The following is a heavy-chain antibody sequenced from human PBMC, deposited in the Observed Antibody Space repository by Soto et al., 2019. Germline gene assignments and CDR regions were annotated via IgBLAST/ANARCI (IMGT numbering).Heavy chain of an antibody. D-gene: IGHD2-2*01. CDR3: ARVTESLVVPAAKPIDY. CDR2: ISSSSSYI. Sequence: KTGGSLRLSCAASGFTFSSYSMNWVRQAPGKGLEWVSSISSSSSYIYYADSVKGRFTISRDNAKNSLYLQMNSLRAEDTAVYYCARVTESLVVPAAKPIDYWGQGTLVTVSS. V-gene: IGHV3-21*01. J-gene: IGHJ4*02. CDR1: GFTFSSYS.